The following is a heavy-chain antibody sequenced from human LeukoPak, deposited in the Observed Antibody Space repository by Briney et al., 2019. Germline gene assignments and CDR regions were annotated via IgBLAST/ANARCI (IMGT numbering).Heavy chain of an antibody. CDR2: IYNSGHT. CDR3: ARAAVTTSRYFQH. J-gene: IGHJ1*01. D-gene: IGHD4-17*01. Sequence: SETLSLTYTVSGGSISNYYWSWIRQPPGKWLEWIGYIYNSGHTNYNPSLKRRVTISEDTSKNQLSLKLSSVTAADTAVYYCARAAVTTSRYFQHWGQGTLVTVSS. V-gene: IGHV4-59*01. CDR1: GGSISNYY.